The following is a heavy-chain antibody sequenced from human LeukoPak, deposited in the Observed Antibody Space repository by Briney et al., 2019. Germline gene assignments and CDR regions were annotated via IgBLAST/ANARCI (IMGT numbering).Heavy chain of an antibody. J-gene: IGHJ4*02. D-gene: IGHD3-10*01. V-gene: IGHV3-23*01. CDR1: EITFSSYA. Sequence: GGSRRLSCAASEITFSSYAMSWVRQAPGKGLGWVSRISASGSLTYYADSVKGRFTISRDNSKSILFLQMNSLTVEDTAVYFWAKGWFGETLHGPHNYWGQGPLVTVSS. CDR3: AKGWFGETLHGPHNY. CDR2: ISASGSLT.